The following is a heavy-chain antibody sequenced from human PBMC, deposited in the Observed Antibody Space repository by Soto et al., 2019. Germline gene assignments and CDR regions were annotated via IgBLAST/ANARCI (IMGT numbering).Heavy chain of an antibody. CDR2: ISYDGSNK. Sequence: PGGSLRLSCAASGFTFSSYAMHWVRQAPGKGLEWVAVISYDGSNKYYADSVKGRFTISRDNSKNTLYLQMNSLRAEDTAVYYCASPAVVISYYFDYWGQGTLVTVSS. CDR1: GFTFSSYA. J-gene: IGHJ4*02. D-gene: IGHD2-15*01. CDR3: ASPAVVISYYFDY. V-gene: IGHV3-30-3*01.